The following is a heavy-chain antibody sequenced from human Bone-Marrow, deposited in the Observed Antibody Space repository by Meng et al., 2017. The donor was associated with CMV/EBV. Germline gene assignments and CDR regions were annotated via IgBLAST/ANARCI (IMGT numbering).Heavy chain of an antibody. Sequence: GESLKISCKASGYTFTGYYMHWVRQAPGQGLEWMGWINPNSGGTNYAQKFQGRVTMTRDTSISTAYMELSRLRSDDTAVYYWARNRITMVRGVIIHFDYWGQGTLVTVSS. D-gene: IGHD3-10*01. V-gene: IGHV1-2*02. CDR1: GYTFTGYY. J-gene: IGHJ4*02. CDR2: INPNSGGT. CDR3: ARNRITMVRGVIIHFDY.